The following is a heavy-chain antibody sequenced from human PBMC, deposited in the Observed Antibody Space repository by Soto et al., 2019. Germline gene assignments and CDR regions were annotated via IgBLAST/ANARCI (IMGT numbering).Heavy chain of an antibody. CDR2: IIPIFGTA. V-gene: IGHV1-69*01. Sequence: QVQLVQSGAEVKKPGSSVKVSCKASGGTFSSYSINWVRQAPGQGLEWMGEIIPIFGTANYAQKFQGRVTITAGESTSTAYMELTSLRSDDTAVYYCARDGGRHSGGIDYWGQGTLVTVSS. J-gene: IGHJ4*02. D-gene: IGHD1-26*01. CDR3: ARDGGRHSGGIDY. CDR1: GGTFSSYS.